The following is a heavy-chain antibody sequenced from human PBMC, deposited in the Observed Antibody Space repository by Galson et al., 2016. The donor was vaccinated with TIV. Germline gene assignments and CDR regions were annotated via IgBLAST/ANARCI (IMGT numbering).Heavy chain of an antibody. CDR2: ISVYNGNT. CDR3: ARHGEMSTMTYSYKYGLDV. CDR1: GYTFSESG. V-gene: IGHV1-18*01. D-gene: IGHD5-24*01. J-gene: IGHJ6*02. Sequence: SVKVSCKASGYTFSESGISWVRQAPGQGPEWIGYISVYNGNTKYAQNIQGRVTMTTDTSTTTAYMELRSLRSDDTAIYYCARHGEMSTMTYSYKYGLDVWGQGTTVTVSS.